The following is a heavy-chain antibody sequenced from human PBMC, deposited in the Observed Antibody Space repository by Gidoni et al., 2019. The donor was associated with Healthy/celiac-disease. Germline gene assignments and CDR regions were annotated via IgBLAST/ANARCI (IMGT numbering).Heavy chain of an antibody. D-gene: IGHD1-26*01. CDR1: GYTFTNDG. Sequence: QVQLVPSGAEVKKPGASVNVSCKASGYTFTNDGISWVRQAPGQGLEWMGWISAYNGNTKYAQKLQGRVNMTTDTSTSTAYMELRSLRSDDTAVYYCARDQWYSGSYPSGYWGQGTLVTVSS. CDR3: ARDQWYSGSYPSGY. J-gene: IGHJ4*02. CDR2: ISAYNGNT. V-gene: IGHV1-18*04.